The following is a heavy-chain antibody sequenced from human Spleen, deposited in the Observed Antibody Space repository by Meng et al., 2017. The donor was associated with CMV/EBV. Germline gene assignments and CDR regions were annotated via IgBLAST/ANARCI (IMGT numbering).Heavy chain of an antibody. CDR1: GYTFTGYF. V-gene: IGHV1-18*04. CDR3: ARKQRYCSSTSQDCHYYYYGMDV. Sequence: ASVKVSCKASGYTFTGYFIHWVRQAPGQGLEWMGWISAYNGNTNYAQKLQGRVTITADKSTSTAYMELSSLRSEDTAVYYCARKQRYCSSTSQDCHYYYYGMDVWGQGTTVTVSS. CDR2: ISAYNGNT. D-gene: IGHD2-2*01. J-gene: IGHJ6*02.